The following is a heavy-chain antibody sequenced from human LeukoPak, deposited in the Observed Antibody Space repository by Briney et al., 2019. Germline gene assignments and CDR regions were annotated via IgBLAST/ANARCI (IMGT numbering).Heavy chain of an antibody. CDR2: IYTSGST. D-gene: IGHD2-2*01. CDR3: ARDRRVVVVPAASPAGADAFDI. CDR1: GGSISSYY. Sequence: SETLSLTCTVSGGSISSYYWSWIRQPPGKGLEWSGYIYTSGSTNYNPSLKSRVTISVDTSKSQFSLKLSSVTAADTAVYYCARDRRVVVVPAASPAGADAFDIWGQGTMVTVSS. V-gene: IGHV4-4*09. J-gene: IGHJ3*02.